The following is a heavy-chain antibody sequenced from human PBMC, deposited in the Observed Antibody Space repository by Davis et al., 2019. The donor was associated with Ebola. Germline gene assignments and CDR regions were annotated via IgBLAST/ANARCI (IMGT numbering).Heavy chain of an antibody. V-gene: IGHV3-48*04. CDR2: ISSNSGTM. D-gene: IGHD3-22*01. CDR3: ARGKRYHEGIGYHT. CDR1: GFTFSSYG. J-gene: IGHJ5*02. Sequence: GESLKISCAASGFTFSSYGMNWVRQAPGKGLEWVSYISSNSGTMYYADSVKGRFTISRDNAKNSLYLQMNSLRVEDTAVYYCARGKRYHEGIGYHTWGQGTLVTVSS.